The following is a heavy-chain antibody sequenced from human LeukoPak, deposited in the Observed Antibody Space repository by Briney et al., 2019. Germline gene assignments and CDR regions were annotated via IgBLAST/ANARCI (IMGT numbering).Heavy chain of an antibody. D-gene: IGHD3-22*01. V-gene: IGHV4-39*01. CDR1: GGSISSGSYY. J-gene: IGHJ4*02. Sequence: SETLSLTCTVSGGSISSGSYYWGWIRQPPGKGLEWIGNIYYSGSTDYNPSLTSRVTISEDTYKNQSSLKLSSVTAADTAMYYCARYSGYYLSYFDYWGQGTLVTVSS. CDR2: IYYSGST. CDR3: ARYSGYYLSYFDY.